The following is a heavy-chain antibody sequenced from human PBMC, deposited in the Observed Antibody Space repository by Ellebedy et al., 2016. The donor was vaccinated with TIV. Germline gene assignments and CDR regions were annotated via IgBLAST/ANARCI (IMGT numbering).Heavy chain of an antibody. D-gene: IGHD2-15*01. J-gene: IGHJ6*02. CDR2: ISGSGGST. CDR1: GFTFSSYA. V-gene: IGHV3-23*01. CDR3: ARDIGYCSGGSCYVYYYYYGMDV. Sequence: GESLKISXAASGFTFSSYAMSWVRQAPGKGLEWVSAISGSGGSTYYADSVKGRFTISRDNSKNTLYLQMNSLRAEDTAVYYCARDIGYCSGGSCYVYYYYYGMDVWGQGTTVTVSS.